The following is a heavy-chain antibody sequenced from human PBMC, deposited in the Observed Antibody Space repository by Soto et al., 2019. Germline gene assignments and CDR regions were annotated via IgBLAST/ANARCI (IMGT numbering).Heavy chain of an antibody. CDR1: GFTFSSYA. D-gene: IGHD3-9*01. Sequence: GGSLRLSCAASGFTFSSYAMSWVRQAPGKGLEWVSAISGSGGSTYYADSVKGRFTISRDNSKNTLYLQMNSLRAEDKAVYYCARGRNFDILTGYPILYDAFDIWGQGTMVTVSS. CDR2: ISGSGGST. J-gene: IGHJ3*02. CDR3: ARGRNFDILTGYPILYDAFDI. V-gene: IGHV3-23*01.